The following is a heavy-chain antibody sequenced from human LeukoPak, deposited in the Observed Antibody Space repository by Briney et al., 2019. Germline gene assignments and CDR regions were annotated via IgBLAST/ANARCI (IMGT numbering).Heavy chain of an antibody. CDR1: GYTFTSYW. CDR2: IYPGDSDT. V-gene: IGHV5-51*01. D-gene: IGHD2-21*02. CDR3: AASYYCGGDCLDY. J-gene: IGHJ4*02. Sequence: GAALQISCTLSGYTFTSYWIAWVRQMPGEGLEWMGIIYPGDSDTRYSPSFQGQVTISADKSISTAYLQWSSLKASDTAMYYCAASYYCGGDCLDYWGQGTLVTVSS.